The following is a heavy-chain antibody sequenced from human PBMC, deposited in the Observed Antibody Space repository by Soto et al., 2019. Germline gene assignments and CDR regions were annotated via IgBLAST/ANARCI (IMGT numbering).Heavy chain of an antibody. CDR1: GFTFSDYA. CDR3: AKGGRQWLVTSDFNY. D-gene: IGHD6-19*01. J-gene: IGHJ4*02. Sequence: VQLVESGGGVVQPGRSLRLCCAASGFTFSDYAVHWVRQAPGKGLEWVAVVSHDGRNTHYADSVKGRFTISRDSSKNTVSLEMTSLRAEDTAVYYCAKGGRQWLVTSDFNYWGQGALVTVSS. V-gene: IGHV3-30*18. CDR2: VSHDGRNT.